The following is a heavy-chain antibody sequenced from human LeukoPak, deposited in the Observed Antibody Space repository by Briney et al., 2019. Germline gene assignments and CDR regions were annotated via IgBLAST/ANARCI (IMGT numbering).Heavy chain of an antibody. CDR3: AKLPTSYDIYLGYYFDY. J-gene: IGHJ4*02. V-gene: IGHV3-7*03. CDR1: GFTFSTYW. CDR2: IKQDGSEK. D-gene: IGHD3-9*01. Sequence: SGGSLRLSCAASGFTFSTYWMSWVRQAPGKGLEWVVNIKQDGSEKYYVDSVKGRFTISRDNSKNTLYLQMNSLRAEDTAVYYCAKLPTSYDIYLGYYFDYWGQGTLVTVSS.